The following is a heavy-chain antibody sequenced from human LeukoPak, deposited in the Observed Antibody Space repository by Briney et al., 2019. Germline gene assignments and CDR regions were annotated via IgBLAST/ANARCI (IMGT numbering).Heavy chain of an antibody. V-gene: IGHV3-21*01. Sequence: PGGSLRLSCAASGFTVSSNYMSWVRQAPGKGLEWVSSISSSSSYIYYADSVKGRFTISRDNAKNSLYLQMNSLRAEDTAVYYCAREVPSSGSYRFDPWGQGTLVTVSS. D-gene: IGHD1-26*01. J-gene: IGHJ5*02. CDR3: AREVPSSGSYRFDP. CDR1: GFTVSSNY. CDR2: ISSSSSYI.